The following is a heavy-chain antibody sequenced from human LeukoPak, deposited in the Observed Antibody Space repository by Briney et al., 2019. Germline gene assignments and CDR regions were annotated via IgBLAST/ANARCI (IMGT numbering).Heavy chain of an antibody. V-gene: IGHV3-48*04. CDR3: ARVRYYDSSPFDY. J-gene: IGHJ4*02. CDR2: ISSSGSTI. Sequence: PGGSLRLSCAGSGFTLSSYAMSWVRQAPGKRLEWVSYISSSGSTIYYADSVKGRFTISRDNAKNSLYLQMNSLRAEDTAVYYCARVRYYDSSPFDYWGQGTLVTVSS. D-gene: IGHD3-22*01. CDR1: GFTLSSYA.